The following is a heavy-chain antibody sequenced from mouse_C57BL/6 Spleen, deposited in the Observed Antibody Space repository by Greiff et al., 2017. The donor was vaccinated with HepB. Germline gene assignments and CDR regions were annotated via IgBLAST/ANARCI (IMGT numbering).Heavy chain of an antibody. CDR1: GYTFTSYW. CDR2: IHPNSGST. Sequence: VQLQQSGAELVKPGASVKLSCKASGYTFTSYWMHWVKQRPGQGLEWIGMIHPNSGSTNYNEKFKSKATLTVDKSSSTAYMQLSSLTSEDSAVYYCAREGDTVFAYWGLGTLVTVSA. CDR3: AREGDTVFAY. J-gene: IGHJ3*01. V-gene: IGHV1-64*01. D-gene: IGHD5-1-1*01.